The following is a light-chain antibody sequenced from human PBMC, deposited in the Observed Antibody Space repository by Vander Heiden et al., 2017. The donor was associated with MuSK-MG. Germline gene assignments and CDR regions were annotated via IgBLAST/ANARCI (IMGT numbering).Light chain of an antibody. J-gene: IGKJ2*01. CDR2: DGS. V-gene: IGKV3-11*01. Sequence: EIVLTQSPATLSLSPGESPTLSCRASQSISSYLAWYQQKPGQAPRLLIYDGSNRATGIKARFSGSGSGTDFTLTISSLEPEDFAVYYCQQRNNWPPVYTFGQGTKLEIK. CDR3: QQRNNWPPVYT. CDR1: QSISSY.